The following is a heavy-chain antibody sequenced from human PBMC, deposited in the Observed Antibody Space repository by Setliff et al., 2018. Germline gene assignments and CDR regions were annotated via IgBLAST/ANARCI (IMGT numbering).Heavy chain of an antibody. V-gene: IGHV4-31*03. CDR1: GGSVGNSYYY. J-gene: IGHJ4*02. D-gene: IGHD6-19*01. Sequence: LSLTCTVSGGSVGNSYYYWSWIRQHPGKGLEWIGYIYYSGSTSYYNPSLKSRVTISVDTSKNQFSLKLSSVTAADTAVYYCARGRAGHSGHWGQGTLVTVSS. CDR2: IYYSGST. CDR3: ARGRAGHSGH.